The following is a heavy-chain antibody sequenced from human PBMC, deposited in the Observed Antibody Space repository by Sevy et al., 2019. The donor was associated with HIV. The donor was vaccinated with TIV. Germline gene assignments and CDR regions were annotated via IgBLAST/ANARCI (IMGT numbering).Heavy chain of an antibody. CDR3: ARDLPPSATTVAHFDR. V-gene: IGHV3-48*03. J-gene: IGHJ4*02. CDR2: IFNSGTTI. CDR1: RFLFSSYE. D-gene: IGHD4-17*01. Sequence: GGSLRLSCTTSRFLFSSYEMNWVRQAPGKGLEWVSYIFNSGTTIYYSDSVKGRFTISRDNARNSLYLQMSSLRAEDSAVYYCARDLPPSATTVAHFDRWGQGTLVTVSS.